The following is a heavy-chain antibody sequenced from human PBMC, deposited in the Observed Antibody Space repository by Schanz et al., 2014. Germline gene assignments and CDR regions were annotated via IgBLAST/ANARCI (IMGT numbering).Heavy chain of an antibody. Sequence: QVQLQESGPGLVKPSQTLSLTCSVSGGSIRSGSYYWSWVRQPAGKGLEWIGRIYSRGSSTYNPSLKSRVTISLDTSKTQFSLTLTSRTAADTAVYYCARDTTWRLDLWGRGTLVTVSS. J-gene: IGHJ2*01. D-gene: IGHD1-1*01. V-gene: IGHV4-61*02. CDR1: GGSIRSGSYY. CDR2: IYSRGSS. CDR3: ARDTTWRLDL.